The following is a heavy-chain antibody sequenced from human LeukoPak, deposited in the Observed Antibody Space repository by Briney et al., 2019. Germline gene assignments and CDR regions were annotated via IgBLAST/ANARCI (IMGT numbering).Heavy chain of an antibody. CDR1: GGSISSSSYY. Sequence: SETLSLTCTVSGGSISSSSYYWGWIRQPPGKGLEWIGTIYYSGSTYYNPSLKSRVTISVDTSKNQFSLKLRSVTAADTAVYYCAREIWGSGFYYMDVWGKGTTVTISS. D-gene: IGHD3-10*01. CDR3: AREIWGSGFYYMDV. J-gene: IGHJ6*03. CDR2: IYYSGST. V-gene: IGHV4-39*02.